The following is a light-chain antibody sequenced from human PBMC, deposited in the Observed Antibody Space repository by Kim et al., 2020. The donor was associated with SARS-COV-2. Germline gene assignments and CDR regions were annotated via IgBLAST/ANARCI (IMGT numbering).Light chain of an antibody. CDR3: QQYGSSLIT. CDR1: QSVSSSY. V-gene: IGKV3-20*01. Sequence: PGERATLPCRASQSVSSSYLAWYQQKPGQAPRLLIYGASSRATGIPDRFSGSGSGTDFTLTISRLEPEDFAVYYCQQYGSSLITFGQGTRLEIK. J-gene: IGKJ5*01. CDR2: GAS.